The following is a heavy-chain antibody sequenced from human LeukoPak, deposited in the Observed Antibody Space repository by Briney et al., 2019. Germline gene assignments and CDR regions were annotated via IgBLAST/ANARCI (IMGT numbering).Heavy chain of an antibody. CDR1: GFTFSSYG. D-gene: IGHD1/OR15-1a*01. Sequence: PGGSLRLSCAASGFTFSSYGMHWVRQAPGKGLEWVAVIWYDGSNKYYADSVKGRFTISRDNSKNTLYLQMNSLRAEDTAVYYCAKDPGPLRGNIDYWGQGTLVTVSS. V-gene: IGHV3-33*06. J-gene: IGHJ4*02. CDR3: AKDPGPLRGNIDY. CDR2: IWYDGSNK.